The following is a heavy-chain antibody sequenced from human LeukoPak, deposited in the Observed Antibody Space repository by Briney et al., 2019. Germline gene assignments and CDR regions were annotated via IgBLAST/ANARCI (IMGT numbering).Heavy chain of an antibody. CDR3: ARGRRNGTFRNYVYMDV. Sequence: SETLSLTCAVYGGSFSGYYWSWIRQPPGKGLEWIGEINRSGSTNYNPSLKSRVTISVDTSKNQFSLKLSSVTAADTAVYYCARGRRNGTFRNYVYMDVWGKGTTVTVSS. D-gene: IGHD1-1*01. V-gene: IGHV4-34*01. CDR2: INRSGST. J-gene: IGHJ6*03. CDR1: GGSFSGYY.